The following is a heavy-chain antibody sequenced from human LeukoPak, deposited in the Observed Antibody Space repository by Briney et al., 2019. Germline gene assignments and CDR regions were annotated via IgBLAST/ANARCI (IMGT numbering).Heavy chain of an antibody. J-gene: IGHJ3*02. V-gene: IGHV4-39*07. D-gene: IGHD5-18*01. Sequence: PSETLSLTCTVSGGSISSSSYYWGWIRQPPGKGLEWIGSIYYSGSTYYNPSLKSRVTISVDTSKNQFSLKLSSVTAADTAVYYCARATKYSYGYPRPFDIWGQGTMVTVSS. CDR1: GGSISSSSYY. CDR2: IYYSGST. CDR3: ARATKYSYGYPRPFDI.